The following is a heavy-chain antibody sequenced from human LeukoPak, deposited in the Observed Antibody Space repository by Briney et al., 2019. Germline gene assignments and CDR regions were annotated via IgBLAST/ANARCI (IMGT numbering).Heavy chain of an antibody. V-gene: IGHV4-34*01. D-gene: IGHD3-10*01. Sequence: SETLSLTCAVYGGSFSGYYWSWIRQPPGKGLEWIGEINHSGSTNYNPSLKSRVTISVDTSKNQFSLKLSSVTAADTAVYYCARERGITMVRGVMFPNWFDPWGQGTLVTVSS. CDR3: ARERGITMVRGVMFPNWFDP. CDR2: INHSGST. J-gene: IGHJ5*02. CDR1: GGSFSGYY.